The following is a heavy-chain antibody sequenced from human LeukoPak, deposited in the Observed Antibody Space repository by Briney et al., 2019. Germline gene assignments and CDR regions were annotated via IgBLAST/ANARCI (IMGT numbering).Heavy chain of an antibody. J-gene: IGHJ4*02. Sequence: GKSAQISCKGSGYTFTYYWMGSVGPMPGKGLEVMGIIYPGDSDTSYSPSFQGQVTISVDKSINTAYLQWSSLKASDSAMYYCARAGYSNRWAGVDYRGQGTLVTVSS. CDR1: GYTFTYYW. CDR3: ARAGYSNRWAGVDY. V-gene: IGHV5-51*01. D-gene: IGHD2/OR15-2a*01. CDR2: IYPGDSDT.